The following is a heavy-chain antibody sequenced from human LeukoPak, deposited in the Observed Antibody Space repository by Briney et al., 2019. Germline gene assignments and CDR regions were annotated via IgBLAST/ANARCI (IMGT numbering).Heavy chain of an antibody. CDR1: GFTFNNAW. V-gene: IGHV3-15*01. D-gene: IGHD3-9*01. J-gene: IGHJ4*02. CDR2: IKKETEGETT. Sequence: GGSLRLSCAASGFTFNNAWMTWVRQTPGKGLEWVGRIKKETEGETTDYAAAVKGRFNISRDDSKNTVYLQMNSLKSEDTAVYYCATAVAMTGFDFWGQGTLVTVSS. CDR3: ATAVAMTGFDF.